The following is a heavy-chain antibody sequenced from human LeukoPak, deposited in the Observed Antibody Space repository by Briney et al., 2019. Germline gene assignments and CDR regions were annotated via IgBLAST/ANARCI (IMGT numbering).Heavy chain of an antibody. V-gene: IGHV4-59*01. J-gene: IGHJ4*02. CDR1: GGSISSYY. Sequence: NTSETLSLTCTVSGGSISSYYWSWIRQPPGKGLEWIGYIYYSGSTNYNPSLKSRVTISVDTSKNHFSLKLSSVTAADTAVYYCARSTVNALRQIYHFDYWGQGTLVTVSS. D-gene: IGHD4-11*01. CDR3: ARSTVNALRQIYHFDY. CDR2: IYYSGST.